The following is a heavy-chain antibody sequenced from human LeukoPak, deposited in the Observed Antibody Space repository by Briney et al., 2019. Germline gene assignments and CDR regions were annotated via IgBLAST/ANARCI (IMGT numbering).Heavy chain of an antibody. CDR2: IYHSGST. Sequence: PSETLSLTCAVSGGSISSGGYSWSWIRQPPGKGLEWIGYIYHSGSTYYNPSLKSRVTISVDRSKNQFSLKLSSVTAADTAVYYCARAGGGYSYGSRSPYSWFDPWGQGTLVTVSS. CDR3: ARAGGGYSYGSRSPYSWFDP. J-gene: IGHJ5*02. CDR1: GGSISSGGYS. D-gene: IGHD5-18*01. V-gene: IGHV4-30-2*01.